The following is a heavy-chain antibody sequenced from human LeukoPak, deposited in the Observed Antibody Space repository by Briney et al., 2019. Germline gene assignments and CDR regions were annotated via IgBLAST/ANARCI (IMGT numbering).Heavy chain of an antibody. CDR1: GFTFSSYS. J-gene: IGHJ6*03. V-gene: IGHV3-48*01. D-gene: IGHD4-11*01. CDR3: AGSIMTTVTTIYYYYMDV. CDR2: ISSSSSTI. Sequence: GGSLRLSCAASGFTFSSYSMNWVRQAPGKGLEWVSYISSSSSTIYYADSVKGRFTISRDNAKNSLYLQMNSLRAEDTAVYYCAGSIMTTVTTIYYYYMDVWGKGTTVTVSS.